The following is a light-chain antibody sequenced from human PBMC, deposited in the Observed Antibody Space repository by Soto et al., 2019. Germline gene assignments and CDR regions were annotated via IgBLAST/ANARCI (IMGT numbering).Light chain of an antibody. CDR2: DVT. J-gene: IGLJ2*01. CDR3: SSCTSSNTHLV. V-gene: IGLV2-14*01. CDR1: SSDIGGCNY. Sequence: QSALTQPASVSGSPGQSITISCTGTSSDIGGCNYVSWYQQHPGKAPKLIIYDVTNRPSGVSNRFSGSKSANTASLTISGLQSEDEADYYCSSCTSSNTHLVFGGGTKLTVL.